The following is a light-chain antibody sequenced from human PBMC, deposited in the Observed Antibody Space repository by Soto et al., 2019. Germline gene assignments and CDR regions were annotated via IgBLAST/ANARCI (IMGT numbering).Light chain of an antibody. Sequence: QSALTQPASVSASPGQSITISCTGTSSDVGDYNYVSWYQQHPGKAPELMIYEVSNRPSGVSNRFSGSKSGNTASLTISGLQAEDEADYYCAAWDDSLIGWVFGGGTKLTVL. CDR1: SSDVGDYNY. CDR2: EVS. J-gene: IGLJ3*02. V-gene: IGLV2-14*01. CDR3: AAWDDSLIGWV.